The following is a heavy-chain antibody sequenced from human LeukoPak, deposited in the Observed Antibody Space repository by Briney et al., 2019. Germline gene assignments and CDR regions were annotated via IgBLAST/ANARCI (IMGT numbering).Heavy chain of an antibody. V-gene: IGHV5-51*01. Sequence: AESLQISCKGSGYSFTSYWIGWVRQLPGKGLEWMGIIYPGDSDTRYSPSFQGQVTISADKSISTAYVQWSSLKASDTAMYYCARQGGITMVRGVIDYWGQGTLVTVSS. CDR1: GYSFTSYW. CDR3: ARQGGITMVRGVIDY. CDR2: IYPGDSDT. J-gene: IGHJ4*02. D-gene: IGHD3-10*01.